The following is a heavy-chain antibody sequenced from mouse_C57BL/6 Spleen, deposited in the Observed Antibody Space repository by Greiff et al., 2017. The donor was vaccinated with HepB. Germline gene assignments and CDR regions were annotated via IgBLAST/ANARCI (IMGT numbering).Heavy chain of an antibody. J-gene: IGHJ3*01. V-gene: IGHV14-4*01. D-gene: IGHD2-14*01. CDR3: TTVRRGPY. Sequence: DVKLQESGAELVRPGASVKLSCTASGFNIKDDYMHWVKQRPEQGLEWIGWIDPENGDTEYASKFQGKATITADTSSNTAYLQLSSLTSEDTAVYYCTTVRRGPYWGQGTLVTVSA. CDR2: IDPENGDT. CDR1: GFNIKDDY.